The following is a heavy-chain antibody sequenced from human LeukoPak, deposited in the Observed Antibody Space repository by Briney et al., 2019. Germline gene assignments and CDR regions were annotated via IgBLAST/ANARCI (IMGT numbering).Heavy chain of an antibody. CDR1: GFTFSNYG. CDR3: AKYPGGFTGIVNYYHMDV. CDR2: ISYDGSNK. D-gene: IGHD1-26*01. J-gene: IGHJ6*03. Sequence: GGSLRLSCAASGFTFSNYGMHWVRQAPGKGLEWVAVISYDGSNKYYTDSVKGRFTISRDNSKNTLFLQMNSLRAEDTALYYCAKYPGGFTGIVNYYHMDVWGKGTTVSVSS. V-gene: IGHV3-30*18.